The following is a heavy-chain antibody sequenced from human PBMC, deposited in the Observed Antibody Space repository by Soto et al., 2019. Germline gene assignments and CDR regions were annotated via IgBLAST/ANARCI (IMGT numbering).Heavy chain of an antibody. CDR2: INPSGGST. CDR3: ARDPVPVYYYDSSGYFYSDY. J-gene: IGHJ4*02. CDR1: GYTFTSYY. D-gene: IGHD3-22*01. V-gene: IGHV1-46*01. Sequence: QVQLVQSGAEVKQPGASVKVSCKASGYTFTSYYMHWVRQAPGQGLEWMGIINPSGGSTSYAQKFQGRVTMTSDTFTSTVYMELSSLRSEDTAVYYCARDPVPVYYYDSSGYFYSDYWGQGTLVTVSS.